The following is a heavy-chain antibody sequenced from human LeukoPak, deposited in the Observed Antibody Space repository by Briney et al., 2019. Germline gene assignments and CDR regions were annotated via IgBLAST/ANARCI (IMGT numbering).Heavy chain of an antibody. CDR2: IRYHGNKR. Sequence: GGSLRLSCAASGYSFSAYGLHWVRQAPGKGLEWVAVIRYHGNKRDYIDSVKGRFTISKDDSKNMLYLQMNGLRAEDSAIYYCARDGGVGIDYWGQGILVTVSS. J-gene: IGHJ4*02. V-gene: IGHV3-33*01. CDR1: GYSFSAYG. CDR3: ARDGGVGIDY. D-gene: IGHD2-15*01.